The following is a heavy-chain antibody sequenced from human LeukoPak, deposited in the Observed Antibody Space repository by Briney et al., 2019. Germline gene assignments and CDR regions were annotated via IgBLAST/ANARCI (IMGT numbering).Heavy chain of an antibody. CDR2: IYHSGST. CDR1: VDSITSGDYY. CDR3: ARGVRGRKWYYFDS. Sequence: PSETLSLTCSVSVDSITSGDYYWTWIRQSPGEGLEWLGYIYHSGSTLYHPSLESRLSLSVDTSKNQFSLTLTSVTAADSAVFYCARGVRGRKWYYFDSWGRGTLVTVSS. J-gene: IGHJ4*02. V-gene: IGHV4-30-4*01. D-gene: IGHD2-15*01.